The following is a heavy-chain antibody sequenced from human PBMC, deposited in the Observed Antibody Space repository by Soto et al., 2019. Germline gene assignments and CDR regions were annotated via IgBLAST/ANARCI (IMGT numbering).Heavy chain of an antibody. CDR3: ATRIAVAGTSDY. CDR2: IIPILDIA. CDR1: GGTFSSYT. V-gene: IGHV1-69*02. Sequence: QVQLVQSGAEVKKPGSSVKVSCKASGGTFSSYTISWVRQAPGQGLEWMGRIIPILDIANYAQKFQGRVTITADKSTSTAYMELSSLRSEDTAVYYCATRIAVAGTSDYWGQGTLVTVSS. J-gene: IGHJ4*02. D-gene: IGHD6-19*01.